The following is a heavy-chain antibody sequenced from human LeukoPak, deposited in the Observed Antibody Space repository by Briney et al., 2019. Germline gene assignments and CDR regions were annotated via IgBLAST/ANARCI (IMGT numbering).Heavy chain of an antibody. CDR2: IIPVFGTT. Sequence: GASVKVSCKASGDTFSNYAISWVRQAPGQRLEWMGAIIPVFGTTNYARKFQGRVTITADTYTTTSYMELSSLTSEDTAIYYCASQYWVPAAFYYAFDVWGKGTTVTVSS. CDR1: GDTFSNYA. CDR3: ASQYWVPAAFYYAFDV. J-gene: IGHJ6*04. D-gene: IGHD2-2*01. V-gene: IGHV1-69*06.